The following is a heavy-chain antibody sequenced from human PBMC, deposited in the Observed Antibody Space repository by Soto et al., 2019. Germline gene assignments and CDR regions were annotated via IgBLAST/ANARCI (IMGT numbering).Heavy chain of an antibody. V-gene: IGHV1-69*04. D-gene: IGHD2-8*01. Sequence: GASVKVSCKASGGTFSSYTISWVRQAPGQGLEWMGKMIPILGIANYAQKFQGRVTITADKSTSTAYMELSSLRSEDTAVYYCAREYCTNGVCLKYYYYMDVWGKGTTVTVSS. J-gene: IGHJ6*03. CDR2: MIPILGIA. CDR3: AREYCTNGVCLKYYYYMDV. CDR1: GGTFSSYT.